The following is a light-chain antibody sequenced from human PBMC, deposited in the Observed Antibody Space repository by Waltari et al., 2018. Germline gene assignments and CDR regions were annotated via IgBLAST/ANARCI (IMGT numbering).Light chain of an antibody. V-gene: IGLV2-14*01. CDR2: EVS. CDR3: SSYTSSSTFVV. CDR1: SSDVGGYNS. Sequence: QSALTQPASVSGSPGQSITISCTGTSSDVGGYNSVSWYQQHPGKAPKLMIYEVSNRPSGFSNRFSGSKSGNTASLTISGLQAEDEADYYCSSYTSSSTFVVFGGGTKLTVL. J-gene: IGLJ2*01.